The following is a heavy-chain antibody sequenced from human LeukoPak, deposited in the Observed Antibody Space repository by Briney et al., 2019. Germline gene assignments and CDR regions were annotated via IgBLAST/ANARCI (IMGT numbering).Heavy chain of an antibody. V-gene: IGHV4-39*07. J-gene: IGHJ3*02. CDR3: ARDSAQLWVKRGSDAFDI. CDR1: GGSISSSSYY. D-gene: IGHD5-18*01. CDR2: IYYSGST. Sequence: SETLSLTCTVSGGSISSSSYYWGWIRQPPGKGLEWIGSIYYSGSTYYNPSHKSRVTISVDTSKNQFSLKLSYVTAADTAVYYCARDSAQLWVKRGSDAFDIWGQGTMVTVSS.